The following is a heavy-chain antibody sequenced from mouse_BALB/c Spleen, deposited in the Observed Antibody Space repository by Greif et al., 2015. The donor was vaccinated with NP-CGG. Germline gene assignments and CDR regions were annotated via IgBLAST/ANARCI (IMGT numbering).Heavy chain of an antibody. CDR1: GFTFSSFG. CDR2: ISSGSSTI. CDR3: ARSGYDYDGYLDV. Sequence: EVKLMESGGGLVQPGGSRKLSCAASGFTFSSFGMHWVRQAPEKGLEWVAYISSGSSTIYYADTVKGRFTISRDNPKNTLFLQMTSLRSEDTAMYYCARSGYDYDGYLDVWGAGTTVTVSS. V-gene: IGHV5-17*02. J-gene: IGHJ1*01. D-gene: IGHD2-4*01.